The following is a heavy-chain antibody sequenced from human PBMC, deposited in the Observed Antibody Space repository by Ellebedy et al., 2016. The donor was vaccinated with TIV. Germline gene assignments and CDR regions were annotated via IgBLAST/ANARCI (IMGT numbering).Heavy chain of an antibody. CDR3: SNLDPGFTASYGLDY. Sequence: GESLKISCAASGFTFSNFDMDWVRQAPGKGLEWVAVISHDGSLKFYADSVKGRFPISRDNSKNTLYLKMNSLRAEDTAVYYCSNLDPGFTASYGLDYWGQGTLVTVSS. CDR2: ISHDGSLK. J-gene: IGHJ4*02. D-gene: IGHD5-18*01. CDR1: GFTFSNFD. V-gene: IGHV3-30*18.